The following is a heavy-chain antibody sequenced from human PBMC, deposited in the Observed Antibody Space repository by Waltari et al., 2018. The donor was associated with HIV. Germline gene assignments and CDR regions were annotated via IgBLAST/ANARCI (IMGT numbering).Heavy chain of an antibody. Sequence: QVQLQQWGAGLLKPSETLSLTCAVYGGSLSGYYWSWIRQPPGKGLEWMGEINHSGRTNYNPSLKSRVAISIDTSKNQFSLKLRSVTAADTAMYYSARLEVGRGDYWGQGTLVTVSS. J-gene: IGHJ4*02. D-gene: IGHD1-26*01. CDR2: INHSGRT. CDR1: GGSLSGYY. CDR3: ARLEVGRGDY. V-gene: IGHV4-34*01.